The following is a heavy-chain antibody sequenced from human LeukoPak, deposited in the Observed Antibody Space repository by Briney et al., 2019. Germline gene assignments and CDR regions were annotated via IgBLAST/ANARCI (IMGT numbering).Heavy chain of an antibody. Sequence: GGSLRLSCAASGFTFSNYAMHWVRQAPGKGLEWVAVISYDGSNKYYADSVKGRFTISRDNSKNTLYLQMNSLRAEDTAVYYCARAGAMRGYSSGWYPTDYWGQGILVTVSS. V-gene: IGHV3-30-3*01. CDR2: ISYDGSNK. CDR1: GFTFSNYA. CDR3: ARAGAMRGYSSGWYPTDY. J-gene: IGHJ4*02. D-gene: IGHD6-19*01.